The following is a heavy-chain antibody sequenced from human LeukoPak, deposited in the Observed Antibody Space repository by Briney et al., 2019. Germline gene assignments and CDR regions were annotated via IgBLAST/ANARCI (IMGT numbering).Heavy chain of an antibody. D-gene: IGHD3-10*01. Sequence: GGSLRLSCAGSEFIFSSFWMSWVRQAPERGLEWVAIISQDGNERAYVDSVRGRFSVSRDNAKKSLYLQLNSLRLEDTAMYYCATETRSINHWGQGALVVVSS. V-gene: IGHV3-7*01. CDR2: ISQDGNER. CDR3: ATETRSINH. CDR1: EFIFSSFW. J-gene: IGHJ4*02.